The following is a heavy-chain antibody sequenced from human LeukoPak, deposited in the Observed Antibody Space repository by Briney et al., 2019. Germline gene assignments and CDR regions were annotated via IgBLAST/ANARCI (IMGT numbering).Heavy chain of an antibody. V-gene: IGHV1-69*06. Sequence: ASVKVSCKASGGTFSSYAISWVRQAPGQGLEWMGGIIPIFGTANYAQKFQGRVTMTEDTSTDTAYMELSSLRSEDTAVYYCATAFNYDSSGYYYDYWGQGTLVTVSS. CDR2: IIPIFGTA. CDR1: GGTFSSYA. CDR3: ATAFNYDSSGYYYDY. D-gene: IGHD3-22*01. J-gene: IGHJ4*02.